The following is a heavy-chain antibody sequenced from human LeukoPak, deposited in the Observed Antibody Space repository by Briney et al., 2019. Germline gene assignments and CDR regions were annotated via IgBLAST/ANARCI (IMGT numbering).Heavy chain of an antibody. Sequence: GGSLRLSCAASGFTFSSYSMNWVRQAPGKGLEWVSYISSSSSTIYYADSVKGRFTISRDNAKNSLYLQMNSLRAEDTAVYYCARAVYYDSSGYGLDAFDIWGQGTMVTVSS. J-gene: IGHJ3*02. CDR2: ISSSSSTI. CDR1: GFTFSSYS. D-gene: IGHD3-22*01. CDR3: ARAVYYDSSGYGLDAFDI. V-gene: IGHV3-48*01.